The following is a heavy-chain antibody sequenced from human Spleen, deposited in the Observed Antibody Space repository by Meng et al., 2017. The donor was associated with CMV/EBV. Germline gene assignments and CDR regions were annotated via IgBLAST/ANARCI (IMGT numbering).Heavy chain of an antibody. Sequence: ARLRVWGAGLLKRSETLSLTAPFLCGAFSGYSWSWIRQPPGKGLEWIGENNHSGSSNYNPPLKSRVTISVDTSKNQFSLKLSSVTAADTAVYYCARPRDTAAGTAYFDYWGQGTLVTVSS. J-gene: IGHJ4*02. D-gene: IGHD6-13*01. CDR3: ARPRDTAAGTAYFDY. V-gene: IGHV4-34*01. CDR2: NNHSGSS. CDR1: CGAFSGYS.